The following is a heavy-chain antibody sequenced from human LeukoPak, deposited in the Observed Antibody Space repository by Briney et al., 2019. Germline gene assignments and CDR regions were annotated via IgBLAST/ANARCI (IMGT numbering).Heavy chain of an antibody. J-gene: IGHJ4*02. CDR3: ARQLGYCSSTSCYADKVDY. V-gene: IGHV4-39*01. Sequence: SETLSLTCTVSGGSISSSSYYWGWIRQPPGKGLEWIGSIYYSGSTYYNPSLRSRVTISVDTSKNQLSLKLSSVTAADTAVYYCARQLGYCSSTSCYADKVDYWGQGTLVTVSS. CDR1: GGSISSSSYY. D-gene: IGHD2-2*01. CDR2: IYYSGST.